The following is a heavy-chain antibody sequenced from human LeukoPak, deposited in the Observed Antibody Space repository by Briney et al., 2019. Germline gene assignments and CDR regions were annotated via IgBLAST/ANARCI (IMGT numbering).Heavy chain of an antibody. J-gene: IGHJ4*02. CDR3: ARANYYDILTGYHDY. Sequence: GGSLRLSCAASGFTVSSNYMSWVRQAPGKGLEWVSVIYSSGSTYYADSVKGRFTISRDNSKNTLYLQMNSLRAEDTAVYYCARANYYDILTGYHDYWGQGTLVTVSS. CDR1: GFTVSSNY. D-gene: IGHD3-9*01. CDR2: IYSSGST. V-gene: IGHV3-66*02.